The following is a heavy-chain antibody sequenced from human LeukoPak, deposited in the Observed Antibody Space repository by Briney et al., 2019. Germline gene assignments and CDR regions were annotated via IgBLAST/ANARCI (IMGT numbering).Heavy chain of an antibody. CDR2: IIPIFGTA. CDR3: AVGYYYDFWSGYPSGEYYYMDV. J-gene: IGHJ6*03. CDR1: GYTFTSHF. Sequence: GASVKVSCKASGYTFTSHFMHWVRQAPGQGLEWMGGIIPIFGTANYAQKFQGRVTITADKSTSTAYMELSSLRSEDTAVYYCAVGYYYDFWSGYPSGEYYYMDVWGKGTTVTVSS. V-gene: IGHV1-69*06. D-gene: IGHD3-3*01.